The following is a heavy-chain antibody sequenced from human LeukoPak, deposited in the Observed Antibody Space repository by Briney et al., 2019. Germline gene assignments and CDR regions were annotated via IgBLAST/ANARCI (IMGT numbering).Heavy chain of an antibody. CDR1: GFTFDDYD. CDR2: ISWNSGSM. Sequence: PGGSLRLSCAASGFTFDDYDMHWVRQVPGKGLEWVSAISWNSGSMGYADSVKGRFTISRDNVKNSLYLQMNSLRVEDMALYYCAKALRRLLGGPLDSWGQGTLVAVSS. D-gene: IGHD3-3*01. J-gene: IGHJ4*02. V-gene: IGHV3-9*03. CDR3: AKALRRLLGGPLDS.